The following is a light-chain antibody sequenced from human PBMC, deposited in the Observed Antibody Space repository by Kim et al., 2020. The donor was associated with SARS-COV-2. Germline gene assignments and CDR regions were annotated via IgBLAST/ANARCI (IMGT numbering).Light chain of an antibody. CDR3: QQYCNSPYT. CDR2: CAS. CDR1: QSGSSSY. J-gene: IGKJ2*01. V-gene: IGKV3-20*01. Sequence: LSTEESPTLTCRASQSGSSSYLARYKQKPCPAPGLCILCASSRATGIPDRFSGSGSGTDFTLTISRLEPEDFAVYYCQQYCNSPYTFGQGTKLEI.